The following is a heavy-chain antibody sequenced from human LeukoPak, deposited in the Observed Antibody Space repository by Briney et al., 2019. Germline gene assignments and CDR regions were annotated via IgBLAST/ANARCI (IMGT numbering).Heavy chain of an antibody. CDR3: ARTYDPVD. CDR1: GFTFNTYT. Sequence: GGSLRLSCAASGFTFNTYTMNWVRQAPGKGLEWVSSISSTSSYIYYADSVKGRFTISRDNAKNSLYLQMNSLTAEDTAVYYCARTYDPVDWGQGTLVTVSS. V-gene: IGHV3-21*01. J-gene: IGHJ4*02. CDR2: ISSTSSYI. D-gene: IGHD3-22*01.